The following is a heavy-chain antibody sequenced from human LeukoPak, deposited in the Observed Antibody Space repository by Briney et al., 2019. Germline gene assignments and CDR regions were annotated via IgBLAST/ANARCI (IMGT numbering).Heavy chain of an antibody. J-gene: IGHJ4*02. D-gene: IGHD3-22*01. Sequence: PSQTLSLTCTVSGVSISSGGYYWSWIRQHPGKGLEWIGYIYYSGSTYYNPSLKSRVTISVDTSKNQFSLKLSSVTAADTAVYYCAREMGQMDSSGYSYFDYWGQGTLVTVSS. CDR3: AREMGQMDSSGYSYFDY. V-gene: IGHV4-31*03. CDR2: IYYSGST. CDR1: GVSISSGGYY.